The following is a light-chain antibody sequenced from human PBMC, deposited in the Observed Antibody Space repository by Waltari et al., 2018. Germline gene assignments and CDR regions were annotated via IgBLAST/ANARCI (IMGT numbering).Light chain of an antibody. CDR2: EAT. V-gene: IGLV2-23*01. CDR3: CSYAGSDTYV. Sequence: QSAPTQSASVSGSPGQSITISCSGTSSDVGKYNLASWYQHHPGKAPKLMIYEATKRPSGISSRFSASKSGNTASLTISGLQAEDDAEYYCCSYAGSDTYVFGTGTKVTVL. J-gene: IGLJ1*01. CDR1: SSDVGKYNL.